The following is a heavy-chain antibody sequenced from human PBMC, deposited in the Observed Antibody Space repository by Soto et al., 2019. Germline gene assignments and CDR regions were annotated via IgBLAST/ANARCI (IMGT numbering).Heavy chain of an antibody. J-gene: IGHJ4*02. CDR1: GFTFDDYA. Sequence: GGSLRLSCAASGFTFDDYAMHWVRQAPGKGLEWVSGISWNSGSIGYADSVKGRFTISRDNAKNSLYLQMNSLRAEDTALYYCAKDRSGSYLGQFDYWGQGTLVTVSS. V-gene: IGHV3-9*01. D-gene: IGHD1-26*01. CDR2: ISWNSGSI. CDR3: AKDRSGSYLGQFDY.